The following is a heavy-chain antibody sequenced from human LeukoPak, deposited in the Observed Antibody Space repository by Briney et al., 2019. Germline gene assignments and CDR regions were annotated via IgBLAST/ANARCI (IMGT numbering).Heavy chain of an antibody. V-gene: IGHV4-4*07. Sequence: SETLSLTCSVSGPSLTIYYWNGIRQPAGRGLEWIGRYASGTTTHNPSLKSQFTMSIDTSKNQVSLKLTSVTAADTAVYYCATGDHSFDNWGQGTLVTVTP. CDR3: ATGDHSFDN. J-gene: IGHJ4*02. D-gene: IGHD7-27*01. CDR2: YASGTT. CDR1: GPSLTIYY.